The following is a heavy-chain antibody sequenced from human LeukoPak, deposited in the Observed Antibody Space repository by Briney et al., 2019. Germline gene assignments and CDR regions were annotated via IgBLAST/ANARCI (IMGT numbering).Heavy chain of an antibody. D-gene: IGHD3-9*01. J-gene: IGHJ4*02. Sequence: GGSLRLSCAASGFTFSSYEMNWVRQAPGKGLEWVSSITSGGDYIYYADSVKGRFTTSRDNAKNSLSLQLNSLRVEDTAVYYCARGHYDVLAASYKWTPDYWGQGTLVTVSS. CDR3: ARGHYDVLAASYKWTPDY. CDR2: ITSGGDYI. CDR1: GFTFSSYE. V-gene: IGHV3-21*01.